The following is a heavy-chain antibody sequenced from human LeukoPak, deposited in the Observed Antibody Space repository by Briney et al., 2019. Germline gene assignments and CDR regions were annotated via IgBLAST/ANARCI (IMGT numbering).Heavy chain of an antibody. CDR1: GFTFSSYS. CDR3: ASSEGYGGTVTSDY. Sequence: GGSLRLSCAASGFTFSSYSMNWVRQAPGKGLEWVSSISSSSSYIYYADSVKGRFTISRDNAKNSLYLQMNSLRAEDTAVYHCASSEGYGGTVTSDYWGQGTLVTVSS. D-gene: IGHD4-17*01. CDR2: ISSSSSYI. J-gene: IGHJ4*02. V-gene: IGHV3-21*01.